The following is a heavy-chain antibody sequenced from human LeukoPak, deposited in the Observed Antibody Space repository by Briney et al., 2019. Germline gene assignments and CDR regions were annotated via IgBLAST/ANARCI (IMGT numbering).Heavy chain of an antibody. CDR2: FDPEDGET. D-gene: IGHD5-12*01. CDR1: GYTLTELS. V-gene: IGHV1-24*01. CDR3: AREGDSGYDLGDDAFDI. Sequence: ASVKVSCKVSGYTLTELSMHWVRQAPGKGLEWMGGFDPEDGETIYAQKFQGRVTMTEDTSTDTAYMELSSLRSEDTAVYYCAREGDSGYDLGDDAFDIWGQGTMVTVSS. J-gene: IGHJ3*02.